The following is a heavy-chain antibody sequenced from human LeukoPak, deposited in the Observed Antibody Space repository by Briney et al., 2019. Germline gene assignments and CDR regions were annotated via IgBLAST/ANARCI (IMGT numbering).Heavy chain of an antibody. CDR1: GGSISSYY. CDR3: AASLGYTKHRTFDY. D-gene: IGHD5-24*01. CDR2: IYYSRST. J-gene: IGHJ4*02. V-gene: IGHV4-59*01. Sequence: PSETLSLTCTVSGGSISSYYWSWIRQPPGKGLEWIGYIYYSRSTNYNPSLKSRVTISLDTSQNQFSLKLSSVTAADTAVYYCAASLGYTKHRTFDYWGQGPLVTVSS.